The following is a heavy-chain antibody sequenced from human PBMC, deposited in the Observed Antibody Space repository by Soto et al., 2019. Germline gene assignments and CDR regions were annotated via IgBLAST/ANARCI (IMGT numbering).Heavy chain of an antibody. J-gene: IGHJ4*02. D-gene: IGHD4-17*01. CDR2: ISGSGGST. CDR1: GFTFSSYA. V-gene: IGHV3-23*01. CDR3: AKDLVMTTVTPKYYFDY. Sequence: GGSLRLSCAASGFTFSSYAMSWVRQAPGKGLEWVSAISGSGGSTYYADSVKGRFTISRDNSKNTLYLQMNSLRAEDTAVYYCAKDLVMTTVTPKYYFDYWGQGTLVTVS.